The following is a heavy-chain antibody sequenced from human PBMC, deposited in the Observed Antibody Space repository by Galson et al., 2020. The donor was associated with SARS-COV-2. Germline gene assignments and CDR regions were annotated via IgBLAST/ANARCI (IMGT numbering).Heavy chain of an antibody. CDR3: ARETYYYDSSGYYTNAFDI. V-gene: IGHV1-2*02. D-gene: IGHD3-22*01. CDR2: INPNSGGT. J-gene: IGHJ3*02. Sequence: SCKASGYTFTGDYMHWVRQAPGQGLEWMGWINPNSGGTKYAQKFQGTVTMTRDTSISTAYMELSRLRSDDTAVYYCARETYYYDSSGYYTNAFDIWGQGTMVTVSS. CDR1: GYTFTGDY.